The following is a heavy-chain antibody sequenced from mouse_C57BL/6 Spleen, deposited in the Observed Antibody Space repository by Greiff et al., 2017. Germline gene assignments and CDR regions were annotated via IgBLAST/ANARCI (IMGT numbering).Heavy chain of an antibody. CDR1: GFTFSDYY. V-gene: IGHV5-16*01. J-gene: IGHJ2*01. Sequence: EVNLVESEGGLVQPGSSMKLSCTASGFTFSDYYMAWVRQVPEKGLEWVANINYDGSSTYYLDSLKSRFIISRDNAKNILYLQMSSLKSEDTATYYCARVELGGYFDYWGQGTTLTVSS. CDR2: INYDGSST. D-gene: IGHD4-1*01. CDR3: ARVELGGYFDY.